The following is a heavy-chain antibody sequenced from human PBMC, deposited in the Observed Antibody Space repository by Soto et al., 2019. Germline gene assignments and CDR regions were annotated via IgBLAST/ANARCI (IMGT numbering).Heavy chain of an antibody. CDR2: ISSSSSTI. CDR1: GFTFSSCS. V-gene: IGHV3-48*01. D-gene: IGHD3-10*01. Sequence: EVQLVESGGGLVQPGGSLRLSCAASGFTFSSCSMNWVRQAPGKGLEWVSYISSSSSTIYYADSVKGRFTISRDNAKNSLYLQMNSLRAEDTAVYYCAREVLGSGVDYWGQGTLVTVSS. J-gene: IGHJ4*02. CDR3: AREVLGSGVDY.